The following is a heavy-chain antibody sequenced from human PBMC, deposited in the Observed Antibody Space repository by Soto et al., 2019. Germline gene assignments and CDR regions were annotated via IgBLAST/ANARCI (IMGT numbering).Heavy chain of an antibody. J-gene: IGHJ4*02. D-gene: IGHD3-10*01. CDR1: EFTFSSYA. CDR3: AKDLYYCSGSYILGFDY. V-gene: IGHV3-23*01. CDR2: ISGSGGST. Sequence: EMQLLESGGGLVQPGGSLRLSCAASEFTFSSYAMSWVRQAPGKGLEWVSAISGSGGSTYYADSVKGRFTISRDNSKNTLHLQMNSLRAEDTAVYYCAKDLYYCSGSYILGFDYWGQGTLVTVSS.